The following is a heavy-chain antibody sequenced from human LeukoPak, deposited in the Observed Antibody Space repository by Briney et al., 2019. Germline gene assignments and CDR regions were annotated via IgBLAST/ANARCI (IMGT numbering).Heavy chain of an antibody. Sequence: SETLSLTCAVYGGSFSGYYWSWIRQPPGKGLEWIGEINHSGSTNCNPSLKSRVTISVDTSKNQFSLKLSSVTAADTAVYYCARGPVTLPYYYYGMDVWGQGTTVTVSS. CDR1: GGSFSGYY. D-gene: IGHD2-21*02. V-gene: IGHV4-34*01. CDR2: INHSGST. J-gene: IGHJ6*02. CDR3: ARGPVTLPYYYYGMDV.